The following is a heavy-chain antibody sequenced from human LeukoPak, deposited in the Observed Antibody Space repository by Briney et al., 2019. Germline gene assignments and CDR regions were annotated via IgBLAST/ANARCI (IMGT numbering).Heavy chain of an antibody. CDR1: GFTFSTYS. CDR3: ARDPYGDHLFDY. Sequence: GGSLRLSCAASGFTFSTYSMNWVRQAPGKGLEWVSSISSSTNYIYYADSVKGRFTISRDNAKNSLYLQMNSLTAEDTAVYYCARDPYGDHLFDYWGQGTLVTVSS. V-gene: IGHV3-21*01. D-gene: IGHD4-17*01. J-gene: IGHJ4*02. CDR2: ISSSTNYI.